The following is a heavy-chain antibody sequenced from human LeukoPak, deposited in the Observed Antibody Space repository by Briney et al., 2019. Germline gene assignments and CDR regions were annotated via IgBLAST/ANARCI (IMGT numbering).Heavy chain of an antibody. CDR2: IYTSGST. CDR1: GGSISSGSSY. Sequence: SETLSLTCTVSGGSISSGSSYWRWIRQPAGKGLEWIGRIYTSGSTNYNPSLKSRVTMSVDTSKNQFSLKLSSVTAADTAVYYCARDKRDIVVVPAASPSHAFDIWGQGTMVTVSS. V-gene: IGHV4-61*02. CDR3: ARDKRDIVVVPAASPSHAFDI. D-gene: IGHD2-2*01. J-gene: IGHJ3*02.